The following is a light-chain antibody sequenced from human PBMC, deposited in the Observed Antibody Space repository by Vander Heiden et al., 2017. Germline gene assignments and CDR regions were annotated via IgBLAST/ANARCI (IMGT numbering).Light chain of an antibody. CDR2: AAS. Sequence: DIQMTQSPSSLSASVGDRATITCRASQSIRNDVGWYQQKPGKAPKRLIYAASSLQSGVPSRFSGSGSGTEFTLTSSSLQPEDVATYYCLQHNSFPWTFGQGTKVEIK. V-gene: IGKV1-17*01. J-gene: IGKJ1*01. CDR1: QSIRND. CDR3: LQHNSFPWT.